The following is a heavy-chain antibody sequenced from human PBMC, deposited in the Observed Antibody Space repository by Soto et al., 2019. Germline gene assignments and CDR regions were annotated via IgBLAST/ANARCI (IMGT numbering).Heavy chain of an antibody. CDR2: INHSGST. J-gene: IGHJ5*02. D-gene: IGHD2-15*01. V-gene: IGHV4-34*01. Sequence: SETLSLTCAVYGGSFSGYYWSWIRQPPGKGLEWIGEINHSGSTNYNPSLKSRVTISVDTSKIQFSLKLSSVTAADTAVYYFAIADCSGGSCYSGLTGGFDPWGQGTLVTVSS. CDR3: AIADCSGGSCYSGLTGGFDP. CDR1: GGSFSGYY.